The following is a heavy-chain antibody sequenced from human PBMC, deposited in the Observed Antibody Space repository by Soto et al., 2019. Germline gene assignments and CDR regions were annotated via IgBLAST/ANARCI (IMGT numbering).Heavy chain of an antibody. V-gene: IGHV3-23*01. CDR3: AKVSRAYDILTGPPPEWFDP. CDR1: GFTVSSYA. Sequence: GGSMRLSCAASGFTVSSYAMSWVRQAPGKGLEWVSAISGSGGSTYYADSVKGRFTISRDNSKNTLYLQMNSLRAEDTAVYYCAKVSRAYDILTGPPPEWFDPWGQGTLVTVSS. CDR2: ISGSGGST. D-gene: IGHD3-9*01. J-gene: IGHJ5*02.